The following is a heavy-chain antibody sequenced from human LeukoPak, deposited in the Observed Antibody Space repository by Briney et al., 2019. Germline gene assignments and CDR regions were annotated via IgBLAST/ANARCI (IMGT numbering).Heavy chain of an antibody. Sequence: GGSLRLSRAASGFTFSSYWMSWVRQAPGKGLEWVANIKQDGSEKYYVDSVKGRFTISRDNAKNSLYLQMNSLRAEDTAVYYCARESYSSSWYSPEPLFDYWGQGTLVTVSS. CDR1: GFTFSSYW. CDR2: IKQDGSEK. J-gene: IGHJ4*02. CDR3: ARESYSSSWYSPEPLFDY. D-gene: IGHD6-13*01. V-gene: IGHV3-7*01.